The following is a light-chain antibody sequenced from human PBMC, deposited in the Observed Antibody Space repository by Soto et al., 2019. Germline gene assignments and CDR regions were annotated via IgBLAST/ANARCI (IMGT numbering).Light chain of an antibody. CDR1: RSVSSN. V-gene: IGKV3-15*01. CDR2: GAS. CDR3: QQADNWPWT. J-gene: IGKJ1*01. Sequence: EIVMAQSPATLSVSPGERATLSCRASRSVSSNLAWYQQKPGQAPRLLIYGASSRATGIPARFSGRGSGTEFTLTISSLQSEDFGVYYCQQADNWPWTFGQGTKVEIK.